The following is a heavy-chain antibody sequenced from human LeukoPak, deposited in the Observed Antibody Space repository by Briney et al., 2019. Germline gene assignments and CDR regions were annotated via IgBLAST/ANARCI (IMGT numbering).Heavy chain of an antibody. J-gene: IGHJ4*02. CDR1: GFIFNNYA. D-gene: IGHD3-10*01. CDR3: AKDQRFGDLDDY. CDR2: ISGTGVTA. V-gene: IGHV3-23*01. Sequence: PGGSLRLSCAASGFIFNNYAMSWVRQAPGKGLEWVSSISGTGVTAYYADPVKGRFAISRDNSKNTLYLQMSSLRAEDTALYYCAKDQRFGDLDDYRGQGTLVTVSS.